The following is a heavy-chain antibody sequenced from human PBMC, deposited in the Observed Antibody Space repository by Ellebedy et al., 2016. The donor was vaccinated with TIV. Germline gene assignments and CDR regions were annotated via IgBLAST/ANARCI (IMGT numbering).Heavy chain of an antibody. CDR1: GFTFNFYS. D-gene: IGHD1-26*01. CDR3: ARRGNYLGDAFDI. V-gene: IGHV3-48*02. CDR2: IIGTGTTR. Sequence: GGSLRLSXAASGFTFNFYSMHWVRQAAGKGLEWISFIIGTGTTRHYADSVKGRFTISRDNDKYLLFLQMNSLRDDDTAVYYCARRGNYLGDAFDIWGQGTVVIVSS. J-gene: IGHJ3*02.